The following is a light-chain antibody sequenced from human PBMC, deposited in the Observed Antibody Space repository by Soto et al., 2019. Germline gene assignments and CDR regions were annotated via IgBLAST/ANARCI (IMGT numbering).Light chain of an antibody. V-gene: IGKV3-11*01. J-gene: IGKJ4*01. Sequence: EIVLTHSPATLSLSPGERATLSCRASQSVSSYLAWYQQKPGQAPRLLIYDASIRATGIPARCSGSGSATDFTLTISSLEPEGVAVYYCQQRCSWLRAIGGGPKVEIK. CDR2: DAS. CDR3: QQRCSWLRA. CDR1: QSVSSY.